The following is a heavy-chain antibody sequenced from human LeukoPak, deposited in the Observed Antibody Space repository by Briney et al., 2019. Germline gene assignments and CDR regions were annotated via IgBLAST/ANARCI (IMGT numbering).Heavy chain of an antibody. CDR2: ISAYNGNT. J-gene: IGHJ4*02. V-gene: IGHV1-18*04. D-gene: IGHD2-15*01. CDR3: ARFGLASPDIEDFDY. CDR1: GYTFTSYG. Sequence: ASVKVSCKASGYTFTSYGISWVRQAPVQGLEWMGWISAYNGNTNYAQKLQGRVTMTPDTSTSTAYMELRSLRSDDTAVYYCARFGLASPDIEDFDYWGQGTLVTVSS.